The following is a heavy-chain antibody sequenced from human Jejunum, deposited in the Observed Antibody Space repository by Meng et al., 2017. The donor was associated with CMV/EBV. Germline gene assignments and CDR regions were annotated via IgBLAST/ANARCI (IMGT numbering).Heavy chain of an antibody. V-gene: IGHV3-74*01. J-gene: IGHJ4*02. CDR1: GFTLSNYW. CDR2: ISLDGSST. CDR3: ARDLWGLGDY. Sequence: CVVSGFTLSNYWMRWVRQAPGKGLVWVSRISLDGSSTNYADYVKGRFTISRDNAKNTVYLQMKSLRVEDTAVYYCARDLWGLGDYWGQGTLVTVSS. D-gene: IGHD3/OR15-3a*01.